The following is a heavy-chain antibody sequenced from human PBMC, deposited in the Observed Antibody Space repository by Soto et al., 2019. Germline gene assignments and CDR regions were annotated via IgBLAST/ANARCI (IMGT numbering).Heavy chain of an antibody. Sequence: ASVKVSCTASGGTLSSHYITWVRQAPGQGLEWMGCMNANSGNTGYAQKFQGRVTMTRNTAISTAYMELSSLRSEDTAVYYFARASGVYYDFWSGYPFDPWGQGTLVTVSS. CDR2: MNANSGNT. CDR1: GGTLSSHY. J-gene: IGHJ5*02. D-gene: IGHD3-3*01. V-gene: IGHV1-8*02. CDR3: ARASGVYYDFWSGYPFDP.